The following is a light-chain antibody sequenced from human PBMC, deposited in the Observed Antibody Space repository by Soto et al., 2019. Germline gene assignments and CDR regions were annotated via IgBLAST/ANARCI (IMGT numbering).Light chain of an antibody. CDR3: QQSYSTPFT. Sequence: IQMTQSPSSLSASVGDRVTLTCRASRNISSDLNWYQQKPGKAPKLLIFAASSVQSGVPSSFSGSGSGTDFTLTISSLQPEDFATYYCQQSYSTPFTFGPGTKVDIK. CDR1: RNISSD. CDR2: AAS. V-gene: IGKV1-39*01. J-gene: IGKJ3*01.